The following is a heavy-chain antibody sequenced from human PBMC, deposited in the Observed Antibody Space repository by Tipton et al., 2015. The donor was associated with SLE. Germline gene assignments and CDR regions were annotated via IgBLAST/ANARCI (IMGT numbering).Heavy chain of an antibody. CDR3: AKTDFSGSSGFYYYYYYMDG. CDR2: IYTSGST. Sequence: TLSLTCTVSGGSISSGSYYWSWIRQPAGKGLEWIGYIYTSGSTNYNPSLKSRVTISVDTSKNQFSLKLSSVTAADTAVYYCAKTDFSGSSGFYYYYYYMDGWGEGSTVAVS. V-gene: IGHV4-61*09. J-gene: IGHJ6*03. CDR1: GGSISSGSYY. D-gene: IGHD1-26*01.